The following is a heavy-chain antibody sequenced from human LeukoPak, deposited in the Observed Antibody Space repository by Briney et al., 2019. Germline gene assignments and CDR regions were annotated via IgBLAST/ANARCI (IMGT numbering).Heavy chain of an antibody. V-gene: IGHV3-15*07. J-gene: IGHJ5*02. Sequence: GGSLRLSCATSGFTFSNAWMNWVRQAPGKGLEWVGRIRSNSDGGTIDYAAPVKGRFTLSRDDSKTTLYLQMNSLQTEDTAVYYCATDFYDSTWGQGTLVTASS. CDR1: GFTFSNAW. CDR3: ATDFYDST. D-gene: IGHD3-22*01. CDR2: IRSNSDGGTI.